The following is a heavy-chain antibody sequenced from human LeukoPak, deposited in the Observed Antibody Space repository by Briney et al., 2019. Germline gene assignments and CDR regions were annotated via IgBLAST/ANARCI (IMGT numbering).Heavy chain of an antibody. V-gene: IGHV3-7*03. CDR3: ARVGVEQQLEEYYFDY. CDR2: IKQDGSEK. Sequence: GGSLRLSCAASGFTFSSYWMSWVRQAPGKGLEWVANIKQDGSEKYYVDSVKGRFTISRDNAKNSLYLQMNSLRAEDTAVYYCARVGVEQQLEEYYFDYWGQGTLVTASS. D-gene: IGHD6-13*01. CDR1: GFTFSSYW. J-gene: IGHJ4*02.